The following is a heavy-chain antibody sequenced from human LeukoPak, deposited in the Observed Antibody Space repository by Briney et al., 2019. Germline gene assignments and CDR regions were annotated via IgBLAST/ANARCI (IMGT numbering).Heavy chain of an antibody. D-gene: IGHD1-26*01. CDR3: VGPTYYFDY. J-gene: IGHJ4*02. Sequence: GGSLRLSCSASGFTFSNYAMYWVRQAPGKGLEYVSTIINIGGSTYYADSVKGRFTISRENSKNTLFLQMSSLRPEDTALYYCVGPTYYFDYWGQGTPVPVSS. CDR1: GFTFSNYA. V-gene: IGHV3-64D*09. CDR2: IINIGGST.